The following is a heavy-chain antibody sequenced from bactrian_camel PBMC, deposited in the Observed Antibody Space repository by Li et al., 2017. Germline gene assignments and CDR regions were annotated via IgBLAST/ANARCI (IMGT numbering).Heavy chain of an antibody. Sequence: HVQLVESGGGSVQAGGSLRFSCTASGSGGTIWGYTGWFHQALGKEREGVAAIFTAGGSERYADSVKGRFSVSRDNAKKMVYLQMNSLNADDSAMYYCAAAFLPSDECLLIESRYQNWGQGTQVTVS. J-gene: IGHJ4*01. D-gene: IGHD1*01. CDR2: IFTAGGSE. CDR1: GSGGTIWG. CDR3: AAAFLPSDECLLIESRYQN. V-gene: IGHV3S54*01.